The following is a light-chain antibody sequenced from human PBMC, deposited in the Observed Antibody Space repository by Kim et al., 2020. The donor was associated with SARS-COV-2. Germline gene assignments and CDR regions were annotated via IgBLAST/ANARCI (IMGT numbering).Light chain of an antibody. J-gene: IGKJ1*01. Sequence: DIQMTQSPSTLSASVGDGVTITCRASQNIGDWLAWYQQKPGEAPKLLIYKASSLEGGVPSRFSGSGSGTEFTLTISSLQPDDFATYYCQQYTSYRTFGQGTKVDIK. CDR1: QNIGDW. CDR2: KAS. V-gene: IGKV1-5*03. CDR3: QQYTSYRT.